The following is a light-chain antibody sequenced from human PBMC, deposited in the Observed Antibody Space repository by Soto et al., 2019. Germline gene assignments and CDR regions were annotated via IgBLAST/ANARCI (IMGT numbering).Light chain of an antibody. J-gene: IGKJ3*01. CDR1: QGITND. Sequence: DIQLTQSPSFLSASVGDRVTITCRASQGITNDLAWYQQKPGKAPKLLIYADSSLQRGVKSTFSGSGFGTELNLTISRLQPEDFAPSFCHQFTSSPFTFGPGTKVDFK. CDR2: ADS. V-gene: IGKV1-9*01. CDR3: HQFTSSPFT.